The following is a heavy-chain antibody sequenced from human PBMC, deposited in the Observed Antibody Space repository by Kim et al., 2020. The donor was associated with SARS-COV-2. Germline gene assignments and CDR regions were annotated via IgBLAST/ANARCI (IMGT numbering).Heavy chain of an antibody. J-gene: IGHJ4*02. Sequence: KGRFTISRDNAKNSLYLQMNSLRAEDTAVYYCARGRKYYDFWSGYYPFDYWGQGTLVTVSS. V-gene: IGHV3-11*05. CDR3: ARGRKYYDFWSGYYPFDY. D-gene: IGHD3-3*01.